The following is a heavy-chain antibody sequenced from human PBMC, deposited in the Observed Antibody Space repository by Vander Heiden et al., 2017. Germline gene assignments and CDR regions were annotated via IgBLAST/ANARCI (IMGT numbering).Heavy chain of an antibody. V-gene: IGHV3-23*01. CDR1: GFTFISHA. Sequence: EVQLLASGGGLVQPGGALRLSCVASGFTFISHAMSWVRHAPGKGLEWVSAISGSGGSTYYADSVKGRFTISRDNSKNTLYLQMNSLRAEDTAVYYCAKVALSGSYYPPPFFDYWGQGTLVTVSS. CDR3: AKVALSGSYYPPPFFDY. J-gene: IGHJ4*02. D-gene: IGHD1-26*01. CDR2: ISGSGGST.